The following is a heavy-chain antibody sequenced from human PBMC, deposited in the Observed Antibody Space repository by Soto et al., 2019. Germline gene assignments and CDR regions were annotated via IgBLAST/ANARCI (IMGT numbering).Heavy chain of an antibody. CDR2: INHSGST. CDR3: ARGIPNGSGSYYNS. D-gene: IGHD3-10*01. CDR1: GGSFSGYY. Sequence: QVQLQQWGAGLLKPSETLSLTCAVYGGSFSGYYWSWIRQPPGKGLEWIGEINHSGSTNYNPSLKSRATISVDTSKNQFSLKLSSVTAADTAVYYCARGIPNGSGSYYNSWGQGTLVTVSS. V-gene: IGHV4-34*01. J-gene: IGHJ5*02.